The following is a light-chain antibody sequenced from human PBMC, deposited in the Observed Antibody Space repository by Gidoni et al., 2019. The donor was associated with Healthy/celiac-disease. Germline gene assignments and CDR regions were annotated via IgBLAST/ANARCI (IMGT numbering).Light chain of an antibody. CDR1: QSISSY. CDR3: QQSYSRT. V-gene: IGKV1-39*01. Sequence: DIQMTQSPSSLSASVGDRVTITCRASQSISSYLNWYQQKPGKAPKLLIYAASSLQSGVPSRFSGSGSGTDFTINSSRLQPEDFATYYCQQSYSRTFGQGTKVEIK. J-gene: IGKJ1*01. CDR2: AAS.